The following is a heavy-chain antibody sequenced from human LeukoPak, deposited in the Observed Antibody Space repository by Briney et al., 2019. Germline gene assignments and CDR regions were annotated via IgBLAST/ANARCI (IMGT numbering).Heavy chain of an antibody. V-gene: IGHV3-7*01. CDR3: VRGGRGDRPNY. D-gene: IGHD3-16*01. J-gene: IGHJ4*02. CDR1: GFTFSDYW. CDR2: IKQDASEK. Sequence: GGSLRLSCAASGFTFSDYWMNWVRQGPGTGLEWVANIKQDASEKKYVDSVKGRFTISRDNGKNSVFLQMDSLRVEDTAVYYCVRGGRGDRPNYWGQGTLVTVSS.